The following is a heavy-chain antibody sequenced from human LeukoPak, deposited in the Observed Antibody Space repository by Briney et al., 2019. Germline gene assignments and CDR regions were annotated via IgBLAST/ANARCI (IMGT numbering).Heavy chain of an antibody. J-gene: IGHJ5*02. CDR1: GYTFTGYY. CDR2: INPSGGST. Sequence: ASVKVSCKASGYTFTGYYMHWVRQAPGQGLEWMGIINPSGGSTSYAQKFQGRVTMTRDMSTSTVYMELSSLRSEDTAVYYCARDLWSQGWFDPWGQGTLVTVSS. V-gene: IGHV1-46*01. CDR3: ARDLWSQGWFDP. D-gene: IGHD1-1*01.